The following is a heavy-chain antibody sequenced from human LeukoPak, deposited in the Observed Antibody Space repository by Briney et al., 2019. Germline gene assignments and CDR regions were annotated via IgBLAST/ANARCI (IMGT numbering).Heavy chain of an antibody. V-gene: IGHV4-34*01. Sequence: SETLSLTCAVYGGSFSGYYWSWIRQPPGKGLAWIGEINHSGSTNYNPSLKSRVTISVDTSKNQFSLKLISVTAADTAVYYCARVVYCSSTSCYFDAFDIWGQGTMVTVSS. D-gene: IGHD2-2*01. CDR2: INHSGST. CDR1: GGSFSGYY. CDR3: ARVVYCSSTSCYFDAFDI. J-gene: IGHJ3*02.